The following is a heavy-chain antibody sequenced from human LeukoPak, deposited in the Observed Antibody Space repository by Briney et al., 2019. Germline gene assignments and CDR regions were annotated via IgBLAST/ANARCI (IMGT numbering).Heavy chain of an antibody. J-gene: IGHJ5*02. CDR3: ARGLAAAGTSWFDP. Sequence: PSQTLSLTCTVSGGSISSGGYYWSWIRQHPGKGLEWIGYIYYSGSTYYNPSLKSRVTISVDTSKNQFSLKLSSVTAADTAVYYCARGLAAAGTSWFDPWGQGTLVTVSS. V-gene: IGHV4-31*03. CDR1: GGSISSGGYY. CDR2: IYYSGST. D-gene: IGHD6-13*01.